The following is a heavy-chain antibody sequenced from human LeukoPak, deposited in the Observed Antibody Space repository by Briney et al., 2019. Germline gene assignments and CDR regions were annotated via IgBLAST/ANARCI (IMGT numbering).Heavy chain of an antibody. D-gene: IGHD3-10*01. CDR3: ARVGGIPLGAFDV. CDR2: IYASGNT. CDR1: GGSISSYY. Sequence: SETLSLTCTVSGGSISSYYWSWVRQPAGKGLEWIGRIYASGNTNYNPSLKSRVTMPVDTSKNQFSLKLTSVTAADTAVYYCARVGGIPLGAFDVWGQGTTVTVSP. V-gene: IGHV4-4*07. J-gene: IGHJ3*01.